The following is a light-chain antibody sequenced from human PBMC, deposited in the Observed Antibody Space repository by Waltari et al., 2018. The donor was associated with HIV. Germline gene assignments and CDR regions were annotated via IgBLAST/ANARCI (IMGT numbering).Light chain of an antibody. Sequence: SFVLTQPPSVSVAPGQTATISCGESNIGYRSVHWYQLKPGQAPVLVVYDDSARPSGIPELFSGSNSGNTSTLTISRVEAGDEADYFCQVWDTSSDHVDYVFGTGTKVTVL. CDR3: QVWDTSSDHVDYV. V-gene: IGLV3-21*02. CDR2: DDS. CDR1: NIGYRS. J-gene: IGLJ1*01.